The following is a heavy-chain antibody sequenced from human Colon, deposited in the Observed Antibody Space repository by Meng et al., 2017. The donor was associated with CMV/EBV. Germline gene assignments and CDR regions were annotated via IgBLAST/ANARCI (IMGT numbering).Heavy chain of an antibody. J-gene: IGHJ6*02. CDR3: AKDVGANFFYGLDV. V-gene: IGHV3-30*02. D-gene: IGHD1-26*01. Sequence: GGSLRLSCKASGFIFSDYVMHWVRQAPGKGLEWVAFIRVDGNSKYYADSVKGRFTISRDNSKNTLYLQMNSLRAEDTAVYYCAKDVGANFFYGLDVWGQGTTVTVSS. CDR1: GFIFSDYV. CDR2: IRVDGNSK.